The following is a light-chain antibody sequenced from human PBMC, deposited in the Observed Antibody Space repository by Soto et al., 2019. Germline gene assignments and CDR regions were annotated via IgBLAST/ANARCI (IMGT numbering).Light chain of an antibody. V-gene: IGKV3-20*01. CDR1: QSVSNNY. J-gene: IGKJ4*01. Sequence: EIVLTQSPGTLSLSPGERATLSCRASQSVSNNYLAWYQQKPGQAPRVIIFGVSARATGVPDRFSGSGSGTDFSLTISRLEPEDFALYYCQQYGNPPLTFGGGTKVDIK. CDR2: GVS. CDR3: QQYGNPPLT.